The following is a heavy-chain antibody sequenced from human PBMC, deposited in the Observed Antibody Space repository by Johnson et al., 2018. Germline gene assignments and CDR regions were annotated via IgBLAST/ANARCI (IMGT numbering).Heavy chain of an antibody. CDR3: ATRMGVVMGHMDV. CDR2: IYYSGSA. D-gene: IGHD3-3*01. J-gene: IGHJ6*03. CDR1: GGSISNNY. Sequence: QVQLQESGPGLVKPSETLSLTCTVSGGSISNNYWSWLRQPPGKGLEWIGYIYYSGSANYNPSLRSRVTISADTSKNQFSLNLTSVTAADTAVYYFATRMGVVMGHMDVWGKGTTVTVSS. V-gene: IGHV4-59*01.